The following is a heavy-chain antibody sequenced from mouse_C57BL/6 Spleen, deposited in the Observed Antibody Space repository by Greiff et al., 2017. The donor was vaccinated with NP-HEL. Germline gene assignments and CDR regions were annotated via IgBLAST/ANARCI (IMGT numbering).Heavy chain of an antibody. V-gene: IGHV5-12*01. CDR2: ISNGGGST. D-gene: IGHD2-4*01. Sequence: EVQLVESGGGLVQPGGSLKLSCAASGFTFSDYYMYWVRQTPEKRLEWVAYISNGGGSTYYPDTVKGRFTISRDNAKNTLYLQMSRLKSEDTAMYYCARHDDYDRYFDYWGQGTTLTVSS. CDR1: GFTFSDYY. CDR3: ARHDDYDRYFDY. J-gene: IGHJ2*01.